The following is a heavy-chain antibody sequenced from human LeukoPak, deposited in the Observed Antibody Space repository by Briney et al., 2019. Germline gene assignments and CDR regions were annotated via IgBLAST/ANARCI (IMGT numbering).Heavy chain of an antibody. J-gene: IGHJ4*02. D-gene: IGHD5-18*01. CDR2: LNHSGST. V-gene: IGHV4-34*01. CDR3: ARFVPPIDTAMVKGVFDY. Sequence: PSETLSLTCAVYGGSFSGYYWSWIRHPPGKGLECIAELNHSGSTNYNPSLKSRVTISVDTSKNQFSLKLSSVTAADTAVYYCARFVPPIDTAMVKGVFDYWGQGTLVTVSS. CDR1: GGSFSGYY.